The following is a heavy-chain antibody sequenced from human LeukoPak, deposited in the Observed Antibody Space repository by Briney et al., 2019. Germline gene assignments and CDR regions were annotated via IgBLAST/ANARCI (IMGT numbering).Heavy chain of an antibody. CDR2: IYNTVST. CDR3: VRLWYGESSFDY. D-gene: IGHD3-10*01. J-gene: IGHJ4*02. Sequence: PSETLSLTCTVSGGSISGYYWSWIRQPPGKGLEWIGYIYNTVSTNSNPSLKSRVTISEDTSKNQFSLKLTSVTAADTAVYYCVRLWYGESSFDYWGQGSLVTVSS. CDR1: GGSISGYY. V-gene: IGHV4-59*01.